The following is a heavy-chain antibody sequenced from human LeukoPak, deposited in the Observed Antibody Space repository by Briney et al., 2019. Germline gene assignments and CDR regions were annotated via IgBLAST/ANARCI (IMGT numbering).Heavy chain of an antibody. D-gene: IGHD5-18*01. CDR2: INPNTGGT. V-gene: IGHV1-2*02. CDR1: GYTFTGYY. CDR3: ARAVLDTTLVTPFDPFDY. Sequence: ASVKVSCKASGYTFTGYYIHWVRQAPGQGLEWMGWINPNTGGTNYAQKFQGRVTMTRDTSVSTTYMDLSRLRSDDTAVYYCARAVLDTTLVTPFDPFDYWGQGTLVTVSS. J-gene: IGHJ4*02.